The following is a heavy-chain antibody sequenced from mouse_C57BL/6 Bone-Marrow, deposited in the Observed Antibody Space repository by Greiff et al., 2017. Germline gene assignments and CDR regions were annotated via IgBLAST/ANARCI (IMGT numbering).Heavy chain of an antibody. D-gene: IGHD1-1*01. CDR1: GFNIKDDY. Sequence: VQLQQSGAELVRPGASVKLSCTASGFNIKDDYMHWVKQRPEQGLEWIGWIDPENGDTEYASKFQGKATITADTSSNTAYLQLSSLTSADTAVYYCTTPLYTTVVATDDWGQGTTLTVSS. CDR2: IDPENGDT. V-gene: IGHV14-4*01. CDR3: TTPLYTTVVATDD. J-gene: IGHJ2*01.